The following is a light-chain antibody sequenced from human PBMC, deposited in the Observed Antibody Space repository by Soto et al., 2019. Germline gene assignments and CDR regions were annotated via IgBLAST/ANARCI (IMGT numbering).Light chain of an antibody. V-gene: IGLV2-14*03. CDR2: DVS. Sequence: QSALTQPASVSGSPGQSITISCTGTSSDVGGHNSVSWYQQHPGKAPKFMIYDVSNRPSGVSNRFSGSKSGNTASLTISGLHAEDEADYYCSSYTDSSTVVFGGGTKVTVL. J-gene: IGLJ2*01. CDR3: SSYTDSSTVV. CDR1: SSDVGGHNS.